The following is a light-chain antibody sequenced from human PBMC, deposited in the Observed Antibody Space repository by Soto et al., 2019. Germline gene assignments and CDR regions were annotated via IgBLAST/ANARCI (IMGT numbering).Light chain of an antibody. Sequence: EVVMTQSPASLSASPGERVTLSCRASQNIRSSLAWYQQRPGQAPRLLIYDASTRATGIPPRFSAWGSGTDFTLTISRVDPADFAFYYCQQYFTSPITFGQGTQLEIK. V-gene: IGKV3-15*01. CDR1: QNIRSS. CDR2: DAS. CDR3: QQYFTSPIT. J-gene: IGKJ5*01.